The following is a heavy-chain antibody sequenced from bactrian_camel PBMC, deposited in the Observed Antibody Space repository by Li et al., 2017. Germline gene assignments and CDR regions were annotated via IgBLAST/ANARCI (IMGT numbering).Heavy chain of an antibody. V-gene: IGHV3-3*01. D-gene: IGHD2*01. Sequence: HVQLVESGGGLVQPGGSLRLSCVVYGGTFSRYVMGWFRQTPGKEREGVSGISWSSSNTYAADSVKGRFTISRDNAKSTLYLQMNSLKPVDTAMYYCAAARAKDVFYSSAYYCRNPPRNYWGQGTQVTVS. CDR1: GGTFSRYV. CDR3: AAARAKDVFYSSAYYCRNPPRNY. J-gene: IGHJ4*01. CDR2: ISWSSSNT.